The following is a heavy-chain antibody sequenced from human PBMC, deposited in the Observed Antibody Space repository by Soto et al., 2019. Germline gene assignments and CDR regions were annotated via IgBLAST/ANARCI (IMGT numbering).Heavy chain of an antibody. Sequence: SETLSLTCTVSGGSIRSGGYYWSWVRQNPRRGLDWIGNIYYSGNTYYNPSLKSRLTISVDTSKNQFSLNLSSVTAADTAVYYCARDRLMATAGTARHYFGLDVWGQGTTVTVSS. V-gene: IGHV4-31*03. CDR3: ARDRLMATAGTARHYFGLDV. J-gene: IGHJ6*02. CDR2: IYYSGNT. D-gene: IGHD5-18*01. CDR1: GGSIRSGGYY.